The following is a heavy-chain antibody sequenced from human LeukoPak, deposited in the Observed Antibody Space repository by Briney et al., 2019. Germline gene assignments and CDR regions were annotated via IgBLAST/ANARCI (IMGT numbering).Heavy chain of an antibody. V-gene: IGHV3-23*01. CDR3: AKADSLILVVGFYFDY. J-gene: IGHJ4*02. Sequence: PGGSLRLSCAVSGFTFSSYAMSWVRQAPGKGLEWVSAISGSGGSTYYADSVKGRFTISGDNSKNTLYLQVNSLRADDTAVYYCAKADSLILVVGFYFDYWGQGTLVTVSS. CDR2: ISGSGGST. CDR1: GFTFSSYA. D-gene: IGHD3-22*01.